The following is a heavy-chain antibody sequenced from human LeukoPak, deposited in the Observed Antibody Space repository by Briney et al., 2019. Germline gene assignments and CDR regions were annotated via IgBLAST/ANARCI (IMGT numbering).Heavy chain of an antibody. CDR3: SGYDELLKSFDY. CDR2: IYYTGST. CDR1: GGSINGYY. D-gene: IGHD5-12*01. V-gene: IGHV4-59*12. J-gene: IGHJ4*02. Sequence: SETLSLTCTVSGGSINGYYWSWIRQSPGKGLESLGYIYYTGSTNYNPSLKSRVTMSVDTSKNQFSLKLSSVTAADTAVYYCSGYDELLKSFDYWGQGTLVTVSS.